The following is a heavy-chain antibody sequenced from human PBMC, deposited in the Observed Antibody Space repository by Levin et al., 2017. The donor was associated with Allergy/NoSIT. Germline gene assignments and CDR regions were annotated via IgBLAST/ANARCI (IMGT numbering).Heavy chain of an antibody. D-gene: IGHD3-22*01. Sequence: LGESLKISCKGSGYSFTSYWISWVRQMPGKGLEWMGRIDPSDSYTNYSPSFQGHVTISADKSISTAYLQWSSLKASDTAMYYCAVDSYSSGYYNYWGQGTLVTVSS. CDR3: AVDSYSSGYYNY. J-gene: IGHJ4*02. V-gene: IGHV5-10-1*01. CDR1: GYSFTSYW. CDR2: IDPSDSYT.